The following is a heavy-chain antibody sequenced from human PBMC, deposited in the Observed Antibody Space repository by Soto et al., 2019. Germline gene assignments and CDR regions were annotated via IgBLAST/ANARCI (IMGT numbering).Heavy chain of an antibody. CDR2: THNNGAT. Sequence: SETLSLTCTISGGSIDSCGYYWSRIRQHPTEGLEWIGYTHNNGATYYNPSLTGRVSISADRTKTLFPLNEYPVNAADTGDYYCGGEGAGSYWFDPWGPGVLVTVSS. D-gene: IGHD3-10*01. CDR3: GGEGAGSYWFDP. V-gene: IGHV4-31*03. J-gene: IGHJ5*02. CDR1: GGSIDSCGYY.